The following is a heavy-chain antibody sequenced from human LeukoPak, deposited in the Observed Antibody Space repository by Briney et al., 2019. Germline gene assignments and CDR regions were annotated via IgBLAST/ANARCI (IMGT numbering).Heavy chain of an antibody. CDR3: ANDYSNYYSYGMDV. J-gene: IGHJ6*02. Sequence: HPGRSLRLSCVASVFTFCSYSMHWVRHAPCKGLEWVGVISYDGSNRDYADSLKGRFTISRDNSKNTLYLQMSSLRAEDTAVYYCANDYSNYYSYGMDVWGQGTTVTVSS. CDR2: ISYDGSNR. D-gene: IGHD4-11*01. CDR1: VFTFCSYS. V-gene: IGHV3-30*18.